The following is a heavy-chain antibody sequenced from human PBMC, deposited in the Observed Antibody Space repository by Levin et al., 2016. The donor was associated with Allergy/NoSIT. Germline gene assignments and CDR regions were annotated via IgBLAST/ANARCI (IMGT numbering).Heavy chain of an antibody. Sequence: WIRQPPGKGLEWVAVISYDGSNKYYADSVKGRFTISRDNSKNTLYLQMNSLRAEDTAVHYCARDVTTGIAVAGTLYWGQGTLVTVSS. D-gene: IGHD6-19*01. J-gene: IGHJ4*02. V-gene: IGHV3-30-3*01. CDR3: ARDVTTGIAVAGTLY. CDR2: ISYDGSNK.